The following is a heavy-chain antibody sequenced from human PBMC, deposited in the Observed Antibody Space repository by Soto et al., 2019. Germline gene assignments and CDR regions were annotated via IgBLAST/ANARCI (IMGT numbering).Heavy chain of an antibody. D-gene: IGHD2-8*01. Sequence: GSLRLSCAPSGFTFSNYAMTWVRQAPGKGLEWVSGISGSGTNTYYADSVKGRFTISRDNSKNTLILQMNSLIADDTAIYFCAKNQHAMAHDYWGPGTLVTVSS. J-gene: IGHJ4*02. CDR3: AKNQHAMAHDY. V-gene: IGHV3-23*01. CDR2: ISGSGTNT. CDR1: GFTFSNYA.